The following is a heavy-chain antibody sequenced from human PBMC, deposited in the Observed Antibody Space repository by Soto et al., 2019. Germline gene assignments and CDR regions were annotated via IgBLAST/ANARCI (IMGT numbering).Heavy chain of an antibody. Sequence: QVQLVESGGGVVQPGRSLRLSCAASGFTFSSYAMHWVRQAPGKGLEWVAVISYDGSNKYYADSVKGRFTISRDNSKNTLYLQMNSLRAEDTAVYYCARDHLLPTSSGWYVGYWGQGTLVTVSS. D-gene: IGHD6-19*01. CDR1: GFTFSSYA. V-gene: IGHV3-30-3*01. CDR3: ARDHLLPTSSGWYVGY. CDR2: ISYDGSNK. J-gene: IGHJ4*02.